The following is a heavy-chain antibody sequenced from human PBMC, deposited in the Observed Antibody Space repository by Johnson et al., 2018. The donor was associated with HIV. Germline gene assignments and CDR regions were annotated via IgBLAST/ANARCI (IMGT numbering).Heavy chain of an antibody. CDR1: GFTLTNYP. CDR3: ARDQHDSYGGWWYGAFDI. Sequence: QVQLAESGGGVVQPGRSLRLSCAASGFTLTNYPMHWVRQAPGKGLEWVAVISFDGKNKFYADTVKGRFTISRENAKNSLHLQMNSLRAGDTAVYYCARDQHDSYGGWWYGAFDIWGQGTRVTVSS. CDR2: ISFDGKNK. J-gene: IGHJ3*02. D-gene: IGHD5-18*01. V-gene: IGHV3-30*14.